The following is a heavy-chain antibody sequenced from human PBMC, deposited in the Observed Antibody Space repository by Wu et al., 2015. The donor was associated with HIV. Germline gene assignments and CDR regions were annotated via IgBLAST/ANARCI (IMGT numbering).Heavy chain of an antibody. CDR2: IDPSDGDA. V-gene: IGHV1-46*01. J-gene: IGHJ6*03. Sequence: QVQLVQSGAELKKPGAAVYISCKASGYTFPRYYIHWVRQAPGQGLQWMGFIDPSDGDATYPEQFQGRCTVTRDTSTNTVYMELNSLTPGDTAIYFCARGGVYGVNVGDYSYYYYIDVWGKGTTVTVSS. D-gene: IGHD4-23*01. CDR3: ARGGVYGVNVGDYSYYYYIDV. CDR1: GYTFPRYY.